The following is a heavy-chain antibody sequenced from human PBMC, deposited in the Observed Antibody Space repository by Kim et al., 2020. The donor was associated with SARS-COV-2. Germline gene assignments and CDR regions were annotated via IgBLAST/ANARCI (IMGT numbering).Heavy chain of an antibody. Sequence: CNPSLKYRVTISVDTSKNQFSLELSSVTAAETAVYYCARALSGWSIAFDYWGQGTLVTVSS. CDR3: ARALSGWSIAFDY. V-gene: IGHV4-59*01. J-gene: IGHJ4*02. D-gene: IGHD6-19*01.